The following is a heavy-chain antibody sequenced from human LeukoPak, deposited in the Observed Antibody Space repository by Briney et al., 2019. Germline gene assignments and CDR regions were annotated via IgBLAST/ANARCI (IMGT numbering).Heavy chain of an antibody. J-gene: IGHJ4*02. CDR2: ISSRSSYI. CDR3: ASGVNYFDY. CDR1: GFTSSSYN. Sequence: GGSLRLSCAASGFTSSSYNMKWVRQAPGKGLEWGSSISSRSSYIFYADSVKDRFTISRNNAKKLLYLRMNGVGAEYTAVDCCASGVNYFDYWGQGTLVTVSS. V-gene: IGHV3-21*01. D-gene: IGHD2-8*01.